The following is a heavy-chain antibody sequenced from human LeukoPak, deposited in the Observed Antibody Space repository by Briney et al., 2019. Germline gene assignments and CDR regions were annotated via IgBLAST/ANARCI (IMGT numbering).Heavy chain of an antibody. CDR2: ISSSSSYI. CDR3: ARVRDIVVVPSPFDYYYGMDV. D-gene: IGHD2-2*01. CDR1: GFTFSSYS. V-gene: IGHV3-21*01. J-gene: IGHJ6*02. Sequence: GGSLRLSCAASGFTFSSYSMNWVRQAPGKGLECVSSISSSSSYIYYADSVKGRFTISRDNAKNSLYLQMNSLRAEDTAVYYCARVRDIVVVPSPFDYYYGMDVWGQGTTVTVSS.